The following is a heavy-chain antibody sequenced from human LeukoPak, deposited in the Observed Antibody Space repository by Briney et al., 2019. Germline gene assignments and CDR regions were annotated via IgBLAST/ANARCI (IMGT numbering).Heavy chain of an antibody. V-gene: IGHV3-9*01. CDR2: ISWNSGSI. Sequence: PGGSLRLSCAASGFTFDDYAIHWVRQAPGKGLEWVSGISWNSGSIGYADSVKGRFTISRDNAKNSLYLQMNSLRAEDTALYYCAKGPASGYYDSSGYIMDWGQGTLVTVSS. D-gene: IGHD3-22*01. CDR3: AKGPASGYYDSSGYIMD. J-gene: IGHJ4*02. CDR1: GFTFDDYA.